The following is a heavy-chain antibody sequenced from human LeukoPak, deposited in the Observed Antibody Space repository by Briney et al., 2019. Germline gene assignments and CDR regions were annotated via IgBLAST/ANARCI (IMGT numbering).Heavy chain of an antibody. V-gene: IGHV4-61*01. CDR1: GGSVTTGRYY. CDR2: ISYRGTT. D-gene: IGHD3-9*01. J-gene: IGHJ4*02. Sequence: SETLSLTCTVSGGSVTTGRYYWSWIRQSPGEGLEWIGYISYRGTTNYNPSLKSRITISVDTSKNQFSLKVTSVTAADTAVYYCVREHDWGDFDYWGQGTLVTVSS. CDR3: VREHDWGDFDY.